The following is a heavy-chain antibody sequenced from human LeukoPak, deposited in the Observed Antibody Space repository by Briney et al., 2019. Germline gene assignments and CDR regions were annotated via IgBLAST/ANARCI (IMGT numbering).Heavy chain of an antibody. CDR2: ISAYNGNT. D-gene: IGHD5-18*01. J-gene: IGHJ4*02. CDR3: AGNLMDTAMARSLDY. V-gene: IGHV1-18*01. Sequence: GASVKVSCKASGCTFTSYGISWVRQAPGQGLEWMGWISAYNGNTNYAQKLQGRVTMTTDTSTSTAYMELRSLRSDDTAVYYCAGNLMDTAMARSLDYWGQGTLVTVSS. CDR1: GCTFTSYG.